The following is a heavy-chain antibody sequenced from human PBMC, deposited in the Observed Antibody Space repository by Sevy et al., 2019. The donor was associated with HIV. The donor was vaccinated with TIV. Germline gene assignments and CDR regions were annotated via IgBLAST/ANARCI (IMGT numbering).Heavy chain of an antibody. CDR2: IWSDGAEQ. CDR3: ARGGYYYDNAAYSALGS. J-gene: IGHJ4*02. CDR1: GFTFSNYA. V-gene: IGHV3-33*01. Sequence: GGSLRLSCAATGFTFSNYAMHWVRQAPGKGLEWVAIIWSDGAEQYHGGSVKGRFTISRDNSKNTLYLKMNTVRVEDTTVYYCARGGYYYDNAAYSALGSWGQGTLVTVSS. D-gene: IGHD3-22*01.